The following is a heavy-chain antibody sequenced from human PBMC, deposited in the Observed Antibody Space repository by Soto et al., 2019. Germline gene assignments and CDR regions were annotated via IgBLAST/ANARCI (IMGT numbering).Heavy chain of an antibody. CDR2: ISGYNGNT. Sequence: QVQLVQSGAEVKKPGASVKVSCKASGYTFSNFGISWVRQAPGQGLEWMGWISGYNGNTDDRQKLQGRVNMTIDTSTSTAYMDLRSLRSDDTAVYYCARAEAYSSSWYAFDVWGQGTTVTVSS. CDR1: GYTFSNFG. V-gene: IGHV1-18*01. J-gene: IGHJ6*02. CDR3: ARAEAYSSSWYAFDV. D-gene: IGHD6-13*01.